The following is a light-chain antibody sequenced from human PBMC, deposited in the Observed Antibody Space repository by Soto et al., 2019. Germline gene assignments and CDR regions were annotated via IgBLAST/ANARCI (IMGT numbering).Light chain of an antibody. J-gene: IGKJ3*01. V-gene: IGKV1-5*03. CDR2: KAS. CDR3: QQYNSYPLT. Sequence: DIQMTQSPSTLSASVGDRVTVTCRASQSISIWLAWYQQKPGKAPRLLIYKASSLESGVPSRFSGSGSGTEFTLTISSLQPDDFATYYCQQYNSYPLTFVPGTRVDIK. CDR1: QSISIW.